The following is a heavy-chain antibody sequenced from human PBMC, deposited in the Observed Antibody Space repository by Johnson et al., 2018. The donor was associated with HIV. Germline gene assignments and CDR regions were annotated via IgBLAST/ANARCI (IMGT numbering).Heavy chain of an antibody. CDR3: TAPVVVTHLDAFDM. V-gene: IGHV3-53*01. D-gene: IGHD2-21*02. CDR2: IYNDGNT. Sequence: WVAVIYNDGNTYYADSVKGRFTISRDNSKNTLYLQMNSLRAEDTAVYYCTAPVVVTHLDAFDMWGQGTMVTVSS. J-gene: IGHJ3*02.